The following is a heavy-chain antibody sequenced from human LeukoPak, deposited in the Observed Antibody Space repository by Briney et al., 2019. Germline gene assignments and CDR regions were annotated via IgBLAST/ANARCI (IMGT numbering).Heavy chain of an antibody. J-gene: IGHJ6*03. V-gene: IGHV3-20*04. CDR1: GFTFDAYA. Sequence: PGGSLRLSCAASGFTFDAYAMNWVRQVPGRGLEWVSGINWNGRITEYADSVKDRFTISRQNTKNSLYLYMNNLGGEDTALYFCARGSVQLWLRDTYYYMDVWGKGTAVTVSS. CDR3: ARGSVQLWLRDTYYYMDV. CDR2: INWNGRIT. D-gene: IGHD5-18*01.